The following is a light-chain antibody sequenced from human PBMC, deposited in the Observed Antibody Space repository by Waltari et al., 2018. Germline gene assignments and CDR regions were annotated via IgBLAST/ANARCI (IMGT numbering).Light chain of an antibody. CDR3: QQRSKWPGT. J-gene: IGKJ1*01. CDR2: DAS. Sequence: IVLTQSPVPLPLSPGQRATLSCRARQSVADYSVWYHQRAGQAPRLLIYDASKRAAGIPDRFSGSGSGTDFSLTISSLEPEDFAVYYCQQRSKWPGTFGQGTKIEIK. V-gene: IGKV3-11*01. CDR1: QSVADY.